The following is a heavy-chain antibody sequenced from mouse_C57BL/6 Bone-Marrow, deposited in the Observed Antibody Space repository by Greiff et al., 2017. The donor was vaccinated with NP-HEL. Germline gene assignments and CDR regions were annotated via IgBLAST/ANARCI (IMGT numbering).Heavy chain of an antibody. D-gene: IGHD1-1*01. V-gene: IGHV3-6*01. CDR3: ARVRYYGSSPYWYFDV. CDR1: GYSITSGYY. CDR2: ISYDGSN. Sequence: EVQLQQSGPGLVKPSQSLSLTCSVTGYSITSGYYWNWIRQFPGNKLEWMGYISYDGSNNYNPSLKNRISITRDTSKNQFFLKLNSVTTEDTATYYCARVRYYGSSPYWYFDVWGTGTTVTVSS. J-gene: IGHJ1*03.